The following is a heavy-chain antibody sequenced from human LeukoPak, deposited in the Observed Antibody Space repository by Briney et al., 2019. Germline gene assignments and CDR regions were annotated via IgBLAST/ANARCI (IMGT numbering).Heavy chain of an antibody. Sequence: GGSLRLSCAASGFTVSSNYRSWVRQAPGKGLEWVSIIYSGGSTYYADSVKGRFTISRDNSKNTLYLQMNSLRAEDTAVYYCARANWGHPMYYFDYWGQGTLVTVSS. V-gene: IGHV3-66*01. CDR2: IYSGGST. CDR1: GFTVSSNY. J-gene: IGHJ4*02. CDR3: ARANWGHPMYYFDY. D-gene: IGHD7-27*01.